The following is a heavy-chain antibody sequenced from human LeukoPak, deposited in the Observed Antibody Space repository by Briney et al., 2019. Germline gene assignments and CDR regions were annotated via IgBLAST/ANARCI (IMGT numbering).Heavy chain of an antibody. CDR2: TKTKADSYST. J-gene: IGHJ3*02. D-gene: IGHD2-2*01. V-gene: IGHV3-72*01. Sequence: GGSLRLSCAASGFNFSDDYMDWVRQAPGKGLEWVGRTKTKADSYSTKYAASVKGRFTISRDDSKNSLYLQMSSLKPEDTAVYYCAAKGFVVVPAAPNVNAFDIWGQGTMVTVSS. CDR1: GFNFSDDY. CDR3: AAKGFVVVPAAPNVNAFDI.